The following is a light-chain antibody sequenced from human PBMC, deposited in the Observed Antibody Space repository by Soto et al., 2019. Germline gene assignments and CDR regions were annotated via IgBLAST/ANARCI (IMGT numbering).Light chain of an antibody. CDR1: SSNIGAGYD. J-gene: IGLJ7*01. CDR3: QSYDSSLSGSV. CDR2: GNS. V-gene: IGLV1-40*01. Sequence: QSVQTQPPSVSWAPGQRVTISCTGSSSNIGAGYDVHWYQQLPGTAPKLLIYGNSNRPSGVPDRFSGSKSGTSASLAITGLQAEDEAHYYCQSYDSSLSGSVFGGGTQLTVL.